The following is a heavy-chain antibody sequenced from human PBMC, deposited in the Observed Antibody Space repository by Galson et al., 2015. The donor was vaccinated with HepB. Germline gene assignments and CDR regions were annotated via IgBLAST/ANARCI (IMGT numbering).Heavy chain of an antibody. J-gene: IGHJ6*02. Sequence: SLRLSCAASGFTFSNYWMHWVRQAPGKGLVWVSRINSDGSTTSYADPVKGRFTISRDTAKNTLYLEMNSLRAEDTAVYYCARAGHKRNGMDVWGHGTTVSVSS. CDR3: ARAGHKRNGMDV. CDR2: INSDGSTT. CDR1: GFTFSNYW. V-gene: IGHV3-74*01.